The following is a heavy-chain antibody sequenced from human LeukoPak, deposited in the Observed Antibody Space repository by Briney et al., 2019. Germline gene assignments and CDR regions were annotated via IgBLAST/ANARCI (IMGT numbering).Heavy chain of an antibody. Sequence: SETLSLTCTVSGGSISSYYWSWIRQPPGKGLEWIGYIYYSGSTNYNPSLKSRVTISVDTSKNQFSLKLSSVTAADTAVYYCAREDCSGGSCYTKYANHAFDIWGQGTMVTVSS. V-gene: IGHV4-59*01. D-gene: IGHD2-15*01. CDR3: AREDCSGGSCYTKYANHAFDI. CDR2: IYYSGST. CDR1: GGSISSYY. J-gene: IGHJ3*02.